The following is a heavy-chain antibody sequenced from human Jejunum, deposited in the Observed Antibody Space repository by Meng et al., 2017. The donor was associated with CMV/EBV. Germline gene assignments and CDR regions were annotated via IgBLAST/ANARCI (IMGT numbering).Heavy chain of an antibody. J-gene: IGHJ4*02. CDR3: ARLFGYSYGAIDY. Sequence: GASLTKLFYCWGWLHQPPRKGLECIESIYYTGGTHYSPSLRSQVTISLDTSKNHLSLMLSSVTAADTAVYYCARLFGYSYGAIDYWGQGTLVTVSS. D-gene: IGHD5-18*01. V-gene: IGHV4-39*02. CDR2: IYYTGGT. CDR1: GASLTKLFYC.